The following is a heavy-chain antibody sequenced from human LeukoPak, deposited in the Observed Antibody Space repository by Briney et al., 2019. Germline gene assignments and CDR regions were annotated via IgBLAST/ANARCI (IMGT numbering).Heavy chain of an antibody. D-gene: IGHD4-17*01. CDR3: ARWATVTAGDY. V-gene: IGHV3-48*01. CDR2: ISSSSSTI. J-gene: IGHJ4*02. Sequence: PGGSLRLSCAASGFTFSSYSMNWVRQAPGKGLERVSYISSSSSTIYYADSVKGRFTISRDNAKNSLYLQMNSLRAEDTAVYYCARWATVTAGDYWGQGTLVTVSS. CDR1: GFTFSSYS.